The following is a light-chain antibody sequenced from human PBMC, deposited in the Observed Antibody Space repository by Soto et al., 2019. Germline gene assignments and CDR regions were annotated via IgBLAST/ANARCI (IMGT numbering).Light chain of an antibody. CDR1: QTVSSSH. V-gene: IGKV3-20*01. J-gene: IGKJ4*01. CDR2: ATS. Sequence: EIVLTQSPGSVSLSPGERVTLSCRASQTVSSSHLAWYQQKPGQAPRLLIYATSSRATGIPDRFSGSGSGTYFTLTISRLEPEDFAVYFCQQYGSSPLTFGEGTKVEIK. CDR3: QQYGSSPLT.